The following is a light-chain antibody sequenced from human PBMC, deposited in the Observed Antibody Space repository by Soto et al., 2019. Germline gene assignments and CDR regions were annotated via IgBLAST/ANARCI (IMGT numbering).Light chain of an antibody. CDR1: SSDVGSYTY. CDR2: DVS. V-gene: IGLV2-14*01. J-gene: IGLJ1*01. CDR3: SSYTISSTYV. Sequence: QSALTQPASVSGSPGQSIAISCTGPSSDVGSYTYVSWYQQHPGKAPKLMIFDVSNRPSGVSDRFSGSKSGNTASLTISGLQADDEADYYCSSYTISSTYVFGTGTKLTVL.